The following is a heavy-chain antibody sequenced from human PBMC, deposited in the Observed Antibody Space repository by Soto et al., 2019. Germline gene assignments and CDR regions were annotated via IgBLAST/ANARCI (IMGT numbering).Heavy chain of an antibody. V-gene: IGHV3-11*01. CDR2: ISSGSSTI. D-gene: IGHD6-25*01. J-gene: IGHJ4*02. CDR3: ATSSGALAASFPYYFDY. CDR1: VLRFNDYY. Sequence: GGSLRSSSAAPVLRFNDYYVTGIRQAPGKGLEWVSYISSGSSTIYYARSVKGRFTISRDNAKNSLYLQMNSLRAEDTAVYYCATSSGALAASFPYYFDYWGQGTLVTVSS.